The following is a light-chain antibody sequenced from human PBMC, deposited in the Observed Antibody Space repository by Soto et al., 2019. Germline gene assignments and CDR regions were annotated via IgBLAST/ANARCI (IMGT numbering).Light chain of an antibody. CDR1: QSVSTR. Sequence: DIQMTQSPSSLSPSVGDIVTITCRASQSVSTRLAWYQQKPGKAPNLLIYDASSLERGVPSRFSGSGSGTEFTLTISSLQPDDFATYYCQQYSTYSRTFGQGTKVDI. CDR2: DAS. V-gene: IGKV1-5*01. CDR3: QQYSTYSRT. J-gene: IGKJ1*01.